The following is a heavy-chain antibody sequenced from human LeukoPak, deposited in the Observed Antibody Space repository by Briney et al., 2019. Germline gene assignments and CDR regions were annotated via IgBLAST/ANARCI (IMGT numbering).Heavy chain of an antibody. D-gene: IGHD3-22*01. CDR3: LRGDSRDF. CDR2: INSGGTTT. CDR1: GFAFSPYT. J-gene: IGHJ4*02. V-gene: IGHV3-21*06. Sequence: GGSLGLSCAACGFAFSPYTMNWARQAPGKGLEWVASINSGGTTTHYAFSVEGRFTISRDNAQNVLYLQMNGLRGDDAAVYYCLRGDSRDFWGQGTLVTVSS.